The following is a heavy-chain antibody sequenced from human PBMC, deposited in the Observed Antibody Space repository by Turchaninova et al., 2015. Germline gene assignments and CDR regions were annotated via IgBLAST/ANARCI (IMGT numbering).Heavy chain of an antibody. V-gene: IGHV4-39*07. CDR2: IYYSGST. CDR1: CDSISSNNYH. D-gene: IGHD6-6*01. Sequence: QLQLLESGPGLVKPSDTLSLPCTVSCDSISSNNYHGGWIRQPPGKGLEWIGSIYYSGSTYYNPSLKSRVTISVDTSKNQFSLKLSSVTAADTAVYYCARFLIAARNWFDPWGQGTLVTVSS. CDR3: ARFLIAARNWFDP. J-gene: IGHJ5*02.